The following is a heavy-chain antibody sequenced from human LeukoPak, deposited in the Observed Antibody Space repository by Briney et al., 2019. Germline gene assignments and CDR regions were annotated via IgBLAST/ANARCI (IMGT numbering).Heavy chain of an antibody. D-gene: IGHD5-18*01. V-gene: IGHV1-2*06. CDR1: GYTFTGYY. Sequence: GASVKVSCKASGYTFTGYYMHLVRQAPGQGLEWMGRINPNSGGTNYAQKFQGRVTMTRDTAMSTAYLELSRLKSDDTAVYYCASPPSDTAMATHDAFDIRGQGTMVSVSS. CDR2: INPNSGGT. J-gene: IGHJ3*02. CDR3: ASPPSDTAMATHDAFDI.